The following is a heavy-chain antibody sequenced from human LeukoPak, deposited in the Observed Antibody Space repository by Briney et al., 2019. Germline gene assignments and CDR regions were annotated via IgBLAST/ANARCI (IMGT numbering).Heavy chain of an antibody. J-gene: IGHJ4*02. V-gene: IGHV3-15*01. CDR2: IKRKSDGGTI. CDR3: TTLIAVPGVDY. D-gene: IGHD6-19*01. CDR1: GFIFSDAW. Sequence: GGSLRLSCAASGFIFSDAWMSWVRQAPGKGLEWVGRIKRKSDGGTIDYAAPVKGRFSISRDDSKSTLYLQMNSLKTEDTAIYYCTTLIAVPGVDYWGQGTLVTVSS.